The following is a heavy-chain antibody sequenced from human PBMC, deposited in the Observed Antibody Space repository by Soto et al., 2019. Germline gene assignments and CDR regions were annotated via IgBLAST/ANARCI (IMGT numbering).Heavy chain of an antibody. CDR2: IYYSGST. D-gene: IGHD3-3*01. CDR3: ARQHITIFGVVTHFDY. CDR1: GGSISSSSYY. Sequence: PSETLSLTCTVSGGSISSSSYYWGWIRQPPGKGLEWIGSIYYSGSTYYNPSLKSRVTISVDTSKNQFSLKLSSVTAADTAVYYCARQHITIFGVVTHFDYWGQVTLVTVSS. J-gene: IGHJ4*02. V-gene: IGHV4-39*01.